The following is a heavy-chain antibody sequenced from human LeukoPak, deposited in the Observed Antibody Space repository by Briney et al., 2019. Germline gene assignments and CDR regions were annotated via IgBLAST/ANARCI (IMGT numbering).Heavy chain of an antibody. J-gene: IGHJ3*02. CDR1: GGSISSGSYY. CDR2: IYTSGST. Sequence: TSETLSLTCTVSGGSISSGSYYWSWIRQPAGKGLEWIGRIYTSGSTNYNPSPKSRVTISVDTSKNQFSLKLSSVTAADTAVYYCARSRGYSYGPRQAFDIWGQGTMVTVSS. D-gene: IGHD5-18*01. V-gene: IGHV4-61*02. CDR3: ARSRGYSYGPRQAFDI.